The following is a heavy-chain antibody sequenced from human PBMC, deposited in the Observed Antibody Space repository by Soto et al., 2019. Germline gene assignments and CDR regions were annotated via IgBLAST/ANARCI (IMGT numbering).Heavy chain of an antibody. D-gene: IGHD3-3*01. CDR3: ARGKRAFWSGNYGMDV. CDR2: IYHSGST. V-gene: IGHV4-4*02. J-gene: IGHJ6*02. Sequence: SETLSLTCAVSGGSISSSNWWSWVRQPPGKGLEWIGEIYHSGSTNYNPSLKSRATISVDKSKNQFSLKLSSVTAADTAVYYCARGKRAFWSGNYGMDVWGQGTTVTVSS. CDR1: GGSISSSNW.